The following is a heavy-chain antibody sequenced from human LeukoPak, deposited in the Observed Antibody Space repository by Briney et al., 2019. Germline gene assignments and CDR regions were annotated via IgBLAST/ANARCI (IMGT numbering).Heavy chain of an antibody. CDR2: IIPIYGPP. CDR1: IASFSRYI. CDR3: APYSLGSGSPHFDY. Sequence: GASLKVSCRSSIASFSRYIITWVRQAPGQGVEWMGGIIPIYGPPNYAQKFQGRVTITADESTSTSYLEMSSLRYEDTAVYYCAPYSLGSGSPHFDYWGQGTQVSVYS. V-gene: IGHV1-69*01. D-gene: IGHD3-10*01. J-gene: IGHJ4*02.